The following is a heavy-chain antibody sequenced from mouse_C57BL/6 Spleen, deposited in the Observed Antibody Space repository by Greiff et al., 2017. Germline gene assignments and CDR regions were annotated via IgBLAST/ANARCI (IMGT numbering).Heavy chain of an antibody. CDR2: INPGDGDT. V-gene: IGHV1-82*01. CDR3: GRSGDGYSCYFDY. J-gene: IGHJ2*01. Sequence: QVQLQQSGPELVKPGASVKISCKASGYAFSSSWMNWVKQRPGKGLEWIGRINPGDGDTNYNGKFKGKATVTADKASSTAYMQLSSLTSEDSAVYFCGRSGDGYSCYFDYWGQGTTLTVSS. CDR1: GYAFSSSW. D-gene: IGHD2-3*01.